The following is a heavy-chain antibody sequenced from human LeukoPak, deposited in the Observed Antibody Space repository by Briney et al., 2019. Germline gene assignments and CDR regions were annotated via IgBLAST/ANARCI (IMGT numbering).Heavy chain of an antibody. V-gene: IGHV3-21*01. Sequence: GGSLRLSCAASGFTFSSYSMNWVRQAPGKGLEWVSSISSSSSYIYYADSVKGRFTISRDNAKNSLYLQMNSLRAEDTAVYYCARDIVEMATILGLRAFDIWGQGTMVTVSS. CDR1: GFTFSSYS. D-gene: IGHD5-24*01. J-gene: IGHJ3*02. CDR3: ARDIVEMATILGLRAFDI. CDR2: ISSSSSYI.